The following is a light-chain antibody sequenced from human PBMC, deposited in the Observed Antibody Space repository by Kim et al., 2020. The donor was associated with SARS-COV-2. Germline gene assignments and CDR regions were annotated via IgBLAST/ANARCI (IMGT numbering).Light chain of an antibody. Sequence: EIVMTQSPATLSVSPGERATLSCRASQSVSSNLAWYQQKPGQAPRLLIYGASTRATGISARFSGSGSGTEFTLTISSLQSEDFAVYYCQQYNIWAPDTFGQGTRLEIK. CDR2: GAS. CDR1: QSVSSN. J-gene: IGKJ5*01. V-gene: IGKV3-15*01. CDR3: QQYNIWAPDT.